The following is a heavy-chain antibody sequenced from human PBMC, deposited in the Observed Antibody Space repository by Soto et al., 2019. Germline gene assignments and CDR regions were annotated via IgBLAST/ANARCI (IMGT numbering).Heavy chain of an antibody. Sequence: EVQLVESGGGLVQPGGSLRLSCAASGFTFRSYWMSWVRQAPGKGLEWVANIKQDGSEKYYVDSVKGRFTISRDNAKNSLYLQMNSLRAEDTAVYYSARLDCSGGRCHYAYFYGMDVWGQGTTVTVSS. J-gene: IGHJ6*02. V-gene: IGHV3-7*01. CDR1: GFTFRSYW. CDR2: IKQDGSEK. CDR3: ARLDCSGGRCHYAYFYGMDV. D-gene: IGHD2-15*01.